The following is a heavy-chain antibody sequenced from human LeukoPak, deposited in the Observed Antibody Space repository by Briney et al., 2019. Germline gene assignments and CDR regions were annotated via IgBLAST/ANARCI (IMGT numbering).Heavy chain of an antibody. CDR2: IYTSGST. CDR3: ARAVGIAAAGYFDL. Sequence: SQTLSLTCTVSGGSISSGSYYWSWIRQPAGKGLEWIGRIYTSGSTNYNPSLKSRVTISVDTSKNQFSLKLSSVTAADTAVYYCARAVGIAAAGYFDLWGRGTLVTVSS. J-gene: IGHJ2*01. D-gene: IGHD6-13*01. V-gene: IGHV4-61*02. CDR1: GGSISSGSYY.